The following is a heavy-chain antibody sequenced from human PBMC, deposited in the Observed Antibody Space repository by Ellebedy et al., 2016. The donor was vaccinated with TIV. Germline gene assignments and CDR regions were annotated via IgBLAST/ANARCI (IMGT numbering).Heavy chain of an antibody. CDR3: AKTAGFSTGWRYLDF. J-gene: IGHJ4*02. CDR2: ISNGGVGHLSNGGTT. CDR1: GVSISSSY. V-gene: IGHV4-59*01. D-gene: IGHD6-19*01. Sequence: MPSETLSLTCTVSGVSISSSYATWIRQPPGKGLEWIGHISNGGVGHLSNGGTTNYNPSLKSRVLISMDTSKNQFSLRLRSLTAADTAVYYCAKTAGFSTGWRYLDFWGQGTLVAVSS.